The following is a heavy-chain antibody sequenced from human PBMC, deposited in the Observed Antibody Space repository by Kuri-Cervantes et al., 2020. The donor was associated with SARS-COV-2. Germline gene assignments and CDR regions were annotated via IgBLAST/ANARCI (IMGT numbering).Heavy chain of an antibody. CDR3: ARDTGYSHNWFDP. J-gene: IGHJ5*02. D-gene: IGHD6-13*01. CDR1: GYTFTSYA. V-gene: IGHV1-69*17. CDR2: IIPIFGIA. Sequence: VKVSCKASGYTFTSYAISWVRQPPGQGLEWIGGIIPIFGIANYAQKFQGRVTITADKSTSTAYMELSSLRSEDTAVYYCARDTGYSHNWFDPWGQGTLVTVSS.